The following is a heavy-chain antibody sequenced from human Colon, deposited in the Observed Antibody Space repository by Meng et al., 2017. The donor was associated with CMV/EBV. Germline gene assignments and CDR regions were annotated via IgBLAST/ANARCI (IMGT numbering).Heavy chain of an antibody. CDR3: ARQYLRYYYYGIDV. J-gene: IGHJ6*02. CDR1: GPGSTFSGSD. CDR2: IRSKANNYAT. V-gene: IGHV3-73*01. Sequence: GGSLRLSCAASGPGSTFSGSDLHWVRHVSGKGLEWLGHIRSKANNYATAYTASLKGKFIISRDDSKNTAYLQMNSLKTEDTAVYYCARQYLRYYYYGIDVWGQGTTVTVSS.